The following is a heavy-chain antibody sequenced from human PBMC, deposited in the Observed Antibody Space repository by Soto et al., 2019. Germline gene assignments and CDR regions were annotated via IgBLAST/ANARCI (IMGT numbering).Heavy chain of an antibody. CDR1: AGSIGSGFYY. V-gene: IGHV4-31*03. CDR2: IYSLGNT. J-gene: IGHJ6*03. Sequence: QVQLQESGPGLVKPSQTLSLTCTVSAGSIGSGFYYWSWIRQHPGKGLEWIGYIYSLGNTYYNPSLKSRVTISLDTSDNQFSLSLSSVTAANTAVYYCARGTYYFYMDVWGKGTTVTVSS. CDR3: ARGTYYFYMDV.